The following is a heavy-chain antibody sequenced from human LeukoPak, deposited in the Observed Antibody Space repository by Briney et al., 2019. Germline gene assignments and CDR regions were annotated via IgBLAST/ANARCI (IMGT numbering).Heavy chain of an antibody. Sequence: SETLSLTCTVSGGSISSYYWSWIRQPAGKGLEWIGRIYPSGSTNYNPSLQSRVTISVDKSKSQFSLKLSSVTAADTAMYFCARDKLVVVAGWFDPWGQGTLVTVSS. CDR1: GGSISSYY. CDR2: IYPSGST. J-gene: IGHJ5*02. V-gene: IGHV4-4*07. D-gene: IGHD3-22*01. CDR3: ARDKLVVVAGWFDP.